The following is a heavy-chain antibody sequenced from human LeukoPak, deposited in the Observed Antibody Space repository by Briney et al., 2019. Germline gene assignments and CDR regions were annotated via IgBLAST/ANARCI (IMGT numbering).Heavy chain of an antibody. CDR1: GFTFSSYA. V-gene: IGHV3-30-3*01. Sequence: GGSLRLSCAASGFTFSSYAMHWVRQAPGKGLEWVAVISYDGSNKYYADSVKGRFTISRDNAKNSLYLQMNSLRAEDTAVYYCARMAAMVQGAGYWGQGTLVTVSS. CDR3: ARMAAMVQGAGY. J-gene: IGHJ4*02. D-gene: IGHD5-18*01. CDR2: ISYDGSNK.